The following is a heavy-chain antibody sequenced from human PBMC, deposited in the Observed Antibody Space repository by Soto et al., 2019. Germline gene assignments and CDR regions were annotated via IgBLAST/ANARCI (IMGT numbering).Heavy chain of an antibody. D-gene: IGHD6-19*01. CDR3: SKDGSSGWPDAFDI. J-gene: IGHJ3*02. V-gene: IGHV3-43*01. CDR1: GFTFDDYT. Sequence: GGSLRLSCAASGFTFDDYTMHWVRQATGKGLEWVPLISWDGGSTYYADSVNGLFTISRHNSKNSLYLQMNSLRTEDTALYYCSKDGSSGWPDAFDIWCQGTMVTVSS. CDR2: ISWDGGST.